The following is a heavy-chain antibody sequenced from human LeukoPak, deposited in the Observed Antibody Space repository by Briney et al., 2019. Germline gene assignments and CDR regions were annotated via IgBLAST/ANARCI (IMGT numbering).Heavy chain of an antibody. CDR3: AKDPRASSGYYYDHYFDY. V-gene: IGHV3-23*01. J-gene: IGHJ4*02. D-gene: IGHD3-22*01. CDR1: GFTFSSYY. Sequence: GGSLRLSCVASGFTFSSYYMNWVRQAPGKGLEWVSAISGNGGRTYYADSVKGRFTISRDNSKNTLYLQMNSLRAEDTAVYYCAKDPRASSGYYYDHYFDYWGQGTLVTVSS. CDR2: ISGNGGRT.